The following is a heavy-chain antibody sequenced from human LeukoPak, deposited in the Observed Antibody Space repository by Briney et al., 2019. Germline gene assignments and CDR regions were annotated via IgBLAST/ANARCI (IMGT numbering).Heavy chain of an antibody. CDR3: ARERGNAFWSGRVQTMDV. CDR1: EYTFTGYY. D-gene: IGHD3-3*01. Sequence: ASVKVSCKASEYTFTGYYMHWVRQAPGQGLEWMGIINPSGGSTSYAQKFQGRVTMTRDMSTSTVYMELSSLRSEDTAVYYCARERGNAFWSGRVQTMDVWGKGTTVTVSS. J-gene: IGHJ6*03. V-gene: IGHV1-46*01. CDR2: INPSGGST.